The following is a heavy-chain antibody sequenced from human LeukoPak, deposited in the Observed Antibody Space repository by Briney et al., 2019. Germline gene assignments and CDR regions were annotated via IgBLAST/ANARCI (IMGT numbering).Heavy chain of an antibody. V-gene: IGHV3-23*01. D-gene: IGHD3-10*01. J-gene: IGHJ6*03. CDR2: ITGRGDAT. Sequence: PGGTLRLSCAASGFTFSSYGMSWVRQAPGKGLEWVSTITGRGDATYYADSVKGRFTISRDNSKNTLYLQMNSLRAEDTAVYYCAQGGGSRYYYGSGSYSPYYMDVWGKGTTVTISS. CDR1: GFTFSSYG. CDR3: AQGGGSRYYYGSGSYSPYYMDV.